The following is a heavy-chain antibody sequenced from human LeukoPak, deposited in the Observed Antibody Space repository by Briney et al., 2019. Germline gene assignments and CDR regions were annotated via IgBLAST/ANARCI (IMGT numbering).Heavy chain of an antibody. CDR2: INYSGNT. J-gene: IGHJ4*02. CDR3: ARQAIWFGDYYFDY. D-gene: IGHD3-10*01. V-gene: IGHV4-59*08. CDR1: GGSISSNY. Sequence: SETLSLTCTVSGGSISSNYWSWIRQPPGKGLQWVGYINYSGNTNYNPSLTGRVTVSVDTSKNQFSLKLSSVTAADTAVYYCARQAIWFGDYYFDYWGQGTLVTVSS.